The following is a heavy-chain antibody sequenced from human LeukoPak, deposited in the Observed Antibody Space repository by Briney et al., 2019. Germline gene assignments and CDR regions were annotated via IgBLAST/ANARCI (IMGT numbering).Heavy chain of an antibody. V-gene: IGHV4-39*07. CDR1: GGSISSSSYY. Sequence: ASETLSLTCTVSGGSISSSSYYWGWIRQPPGKGLEWIGSIYYSGSTYYNPSLKSRVTISVDTSKNQFSLKLSSVTAADTAVYYCARDYYSSSWYPLAEYFQHWGQGTLVTVSS. CDR2: IYYSGST. J-gene: IGHJ1*01. D-gene: IGHD6-13*01. CDR3: ARDYYSSSWYPLAEYFQH.